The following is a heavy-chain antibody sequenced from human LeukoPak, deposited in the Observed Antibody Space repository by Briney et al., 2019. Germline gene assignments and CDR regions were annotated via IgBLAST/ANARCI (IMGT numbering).Heavy chain of an antibody. V-gene: IGHV1-24*01. J-gene: IGHJ6*02. Sequence: GASVKVSCKVSGYTLTELSMHWVRQAPGKGLEWMGGFDPEDGETIYAQKFQGRVTMTEDTSTDTAYMELSSLRSEDTAVYYCATFYCSSTSCYIDYYYCMDVWGQGTTVTVSS. CDR3: ATFYCSSTSCYIDYYYCMDV. CDR2: FDPEDGET. CDR1: GYTLTELS. D-gene: IGHD2-2*02.